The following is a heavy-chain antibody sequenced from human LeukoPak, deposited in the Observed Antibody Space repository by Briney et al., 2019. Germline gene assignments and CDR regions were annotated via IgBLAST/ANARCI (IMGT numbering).Heavy chain of an antibody. CDR1: GGSISSGGYY. CDR3: ARDRYCSGGSCHSRFDP. V-gene: IGHV4-31*03. J-gene: IGHJ5*02. D-gene: IGHD2-15*01. CDR2: IYYSGST. Sequence: PSQTLSLTCTVSGGSISSGGYYWSWIRQHPGKGLEWIGYIYYSGSTYYHPSLKSRVTISVHTSKNQFSLKLSSVTAANTAVYYCARDRYCSGGSCHSRFDPWGQGTLVTVSS.